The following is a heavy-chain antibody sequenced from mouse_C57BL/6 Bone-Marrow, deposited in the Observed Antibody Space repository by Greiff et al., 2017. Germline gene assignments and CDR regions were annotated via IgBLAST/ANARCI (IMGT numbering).Heavy chain of an antibody. CDR1: GYTFTSYW. CDR3: ARSFITTVVATDAMDY. J-gene: IGHJ4*01. Sequence: QVQLQQPGAELVKPGASVKLSCKASGYTFTSYWMQWVKQRPGQGLEWIGEIDPSDSYTNYNQKFKGKATLTVDTSSSTAYMQLSSLTSEDSAFYYCARSFITTVVATDAMDYWGQGTSVTVSS. D-gene: IGHD1-1*01. CDR2: IDPSDSYT. V-gene: IGHV1-50*01.